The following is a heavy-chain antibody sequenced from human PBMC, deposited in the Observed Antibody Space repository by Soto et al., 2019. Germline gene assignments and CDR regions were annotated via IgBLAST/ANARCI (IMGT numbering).Heavy chain of an antibody. J-gene: IGHJ4*02. CDR2: IIPIFGTA. D-gene: IGHD5-12*01. Sequence: SVKVSCKASGGTFSSYAISWVRQAPGQGLEWMGGIIPIFGTANYAQKFQGRVTITADESTSTAYMELSSLRSEDTAVYYCARAKDGYNHAIDYWGQGTLVTVSS. V-gene: IGHV1-69*13. CDR1: GGTFSSYA. CDR3: ARAKDGYNHAIDY.